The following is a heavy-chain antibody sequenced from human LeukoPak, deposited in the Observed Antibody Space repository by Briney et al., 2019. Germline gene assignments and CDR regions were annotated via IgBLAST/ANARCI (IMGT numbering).Heavy chain of an antibody. D-gene: IGHD6-19*01. CDR1: GGTFSSYA. V-gene: IGHV1-69*04. CDR2: IIPIFGIA. Sequence: SVKVSCKASGGTFSSYAISWVRQAPGQGLEWMGRIIPIFGIANYAQKFQGRVTITADKSTSTAYMELSSLRSEDTAVYYCARGLYSSDWYHYWGQGTLVTVSS. J-gene: IGHJ4*02. CDR3: ARGLYSSDWYHY.